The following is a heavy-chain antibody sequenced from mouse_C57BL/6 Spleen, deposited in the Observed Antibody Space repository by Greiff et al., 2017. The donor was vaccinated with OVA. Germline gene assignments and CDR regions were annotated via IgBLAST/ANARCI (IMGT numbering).Heavy chain of an antibody. CDR2: IYPGGGDT. Sequence: VQLQQSGPELVKPGASVKISCKASGYAFSSSWMNWVKQRPGKGLEWIGRIYPGGGDTNYNGKFKGKATLTADKSSSTAYMQLSSLTSEDSAVCFSARSRGYDYGLDYWGQGTTLTVSS. D-gene: IGHD2-4*01. CDR1: GYAFSSSW. CDR3: ARSRGYDYGLDY. J-gene: IGHJ2*01. V-gene: IGHV1-82*01.